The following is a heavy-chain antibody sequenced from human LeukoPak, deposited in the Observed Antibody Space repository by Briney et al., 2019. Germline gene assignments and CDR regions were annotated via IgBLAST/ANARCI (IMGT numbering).Heavy chain of an antibody. J-gene: IGHJ4*02. D-gene: IGHD4-17*01. V-gene: IGHV4-4*07. Sequence: PSETLSLTCTVSGGSISSYYWSWIRQPAGKGLEWIGRIYTSGSTNYNPSLTSRVTMSVDTSKNQFSLKLSSVTAADTAVYYCAREGYDYGDPYYFDYWGQGTLVTVSS. CDR2: IYTSGST. CDR3: AREGYDYGDPYYFDY. CDR1: GGSISSYY.